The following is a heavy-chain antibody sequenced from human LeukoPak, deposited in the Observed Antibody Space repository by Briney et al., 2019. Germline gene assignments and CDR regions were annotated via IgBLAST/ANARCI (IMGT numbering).Heavy chain of an antibody. V-gene: IGHV1-2*02. Sequence: ASVKVSCKASAYTFTDYYMHWVRQAPGQGLEWMGWINPNSGGTNYAQKFQGRVTMTRDTSISTAYMELSRLRSDDTAVYYCARVRRIVYSSSSSFDYWGQGTLVTVSS. CDR2: INPNSGGT. D-gene: IGHD6-6*01. CDR1: AYTFTDYY. J-gene: IGHJ4*02. CDR3: ARVRRIVYSSSSSFDY.